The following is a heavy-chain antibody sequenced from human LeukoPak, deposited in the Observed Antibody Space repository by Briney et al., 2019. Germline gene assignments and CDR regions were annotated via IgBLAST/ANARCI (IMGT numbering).Heavy chain of an antibody. CDR3: ARERATTDAFDI. D-gene: IGHD1-26*01. CDR2: IIHIFGTA. CDR1: GGTFSSYA. J-gene: IGHJ3*02. Sequence: SAKVSCKASGGTFSSYAISWVRQAPGQGLEWMGGIIHIFGTANYAQKFQGRVTITTDESTSTAYMELSSLRSEDTAVYYCARERATTDAFDIWGQGTMVTVSS. V-gene: IGHV1-69*05.